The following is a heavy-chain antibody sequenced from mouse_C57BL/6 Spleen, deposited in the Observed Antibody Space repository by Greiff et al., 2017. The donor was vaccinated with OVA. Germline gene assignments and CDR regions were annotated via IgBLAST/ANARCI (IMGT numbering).Heavy chain of an antibody. J-gene: IGHJ1*03. V-gene: IGHV3-6*01. CDR3: ARRLLRSYWYFDV. Sequence: EVKLQESGPGLVKPSQSLSLTCSVTGYSITSGYYWNWIRQFPGNKLEWMGYISYDGSNNYNPSLKNRISITRDTSKNQFFLKLNSVTTEDTATYYCARRLLRSYWYFDVWGTGTTVTVSS. D-gene: IGHD1-1*01. CDR2: ISYDGSN. CDR1: GYSITSGYY.